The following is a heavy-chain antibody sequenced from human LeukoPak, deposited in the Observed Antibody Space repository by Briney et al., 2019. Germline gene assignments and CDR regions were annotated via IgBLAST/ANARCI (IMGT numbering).Heavy chain of an antibody. CDR3: AKGPLRGTAAAIDY. D-gene: IGHD2-2*01. V-gene: IGHV3-30*04. CDR1: GFIFSSFS. CDR2: IFYDGSER. J-gene: IGHJ4*02. Sequence: PGGSLRLSCAASGFIFSSFSIHWVRQAPGKGLEWVTVIFYDGSERYYADSVKGRFTISRDNAKNTVYLQMDSLRAEDTAMYYCAKGPLRGTAAAIDYWGQGTLVTVSS.